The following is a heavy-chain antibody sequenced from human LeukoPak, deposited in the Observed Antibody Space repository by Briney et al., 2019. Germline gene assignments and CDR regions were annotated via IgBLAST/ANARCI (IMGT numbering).Heavy chain of an antibody. D-gene: IGHD3-10*01. CDR2: IDPSDSYT. CDR1: GYSFTSYW. Sequence: GESLRISCKGSGYSFTSYWISWVRQMPGKGLEWMGSIDPSDSYTNYSPSFQGHVTISADKSISTAYLQWSSLKASDTAMYYCAGPYYYGSGFYGMDVWGQGTTVTVSS. V-gene: IGHV5-10-1*01. J-gene: IGHJ6*02. CDR3: AGPYYYGSGFYGMDV.